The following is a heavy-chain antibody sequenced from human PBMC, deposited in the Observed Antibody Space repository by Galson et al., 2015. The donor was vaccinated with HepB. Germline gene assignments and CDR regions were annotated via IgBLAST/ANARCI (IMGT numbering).Heavy chain of an antibody. CDR1: GYTFTNYY. CDR3: ATEVCSGGTCFKRFGP. Sequence: SVKVSCKASGYTFTNYYIQWVRQAPGQGLEWMGWINPNSGGTKYAQKFQGRVTMTRDTSTSTAYMELSRLTSDDTAVYYCATEVCSGGTCFKRFGPWGQGTLVTVSS. J-gene: IGHJ5*02. V-gene: IGHV1-2*02. D-gene: IGHD2-15*01. CDR2: INPNSGGT.